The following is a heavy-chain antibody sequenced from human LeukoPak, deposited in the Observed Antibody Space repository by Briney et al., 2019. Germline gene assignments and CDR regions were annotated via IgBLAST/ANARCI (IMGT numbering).Heavy chain of an antibody. V-gene: IGHV3-20*04. CDR3: ARERSGSYYSY. J-gene: IGHJ4*02. Sequence: GGSLRLSCAASGFTFDDYCMSWVRQAPGKGLEWVSGINWNGGSTGYADSVKGRFKISRDNAKNSLYLQMNSLRAEDTALYYCARERSGSYYSYWGQGTLVTVSS. D-gene: IGHD1-26*01. CDR1: GFTFDDYC. CDR2: INWNGGST.